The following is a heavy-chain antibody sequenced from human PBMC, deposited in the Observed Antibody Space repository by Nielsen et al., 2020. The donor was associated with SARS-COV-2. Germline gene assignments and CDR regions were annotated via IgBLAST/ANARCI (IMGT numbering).Heavy chain of an antibody. J-gene: IGHJ4*02. Sequence: GSLRLSCAVYGGSLSGYYWSWIRQPPGKGLEWIGEINHSGSTNYNPSLKSRVTISVDTSKNQFSLKLSSVTAADTAVYYCAIEAFIAATTTWGQGTLVTVSS. V-gene: IGHV4-34*01. CDR3: AIEAFIAATTT. CDR1: GGSLSGYY. CDR2: INHSGST. D-gene: IGHD6-13*01.